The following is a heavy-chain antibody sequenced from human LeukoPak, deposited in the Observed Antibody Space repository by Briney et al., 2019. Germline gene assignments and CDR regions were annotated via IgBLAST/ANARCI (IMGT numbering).Heavy chain of an antibody. Sequence: ASVNVSCKASGYTFTSYAMNWVRQAPGQRLEWMGWISAGNDNTKYSQKFQGRVTFTRDTSASKAYMELSSLRSEDTAVYYCARGFGSWPKYYFDYWGQGTLVTVSS. J-gene: IGHJ4*02. CDR2: ISAGNDNT. D-gene: IGHD6-13*01. CDR1: GYTFTSYA. V-gene: IGHV1-3*01. CDR3: ARGFGSWPKYYFDY.